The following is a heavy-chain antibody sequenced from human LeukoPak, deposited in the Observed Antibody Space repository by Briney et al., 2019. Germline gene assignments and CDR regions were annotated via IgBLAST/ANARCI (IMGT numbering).Heavy chain of an antibody. V-gene: IGHV4-59*11. CDR3: ARGDRSSWYEQLGWFDP. CDR1: GGSISSHY. Sequence: KPSETLSLTRTVSGGSISSHYWSWIRQPPGKGLEWIGYIYYSGSTNYNPSLKSRVTISVDTSKNQFSLKLSSVTAADTAVYYCARGDRSSWYEQLGWFDPWGQGTLVTVSS. D-gene: IGHD6-13*01. J-gene: IGHJ5*02. CDR2: IYYSGST.